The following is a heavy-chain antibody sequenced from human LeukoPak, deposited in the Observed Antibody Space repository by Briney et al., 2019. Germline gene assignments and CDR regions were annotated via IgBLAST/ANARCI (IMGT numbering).Heavy chain of an antibody. CDR2: ISGSGGST. D-gene: IGHD5-18*01. CDR1: GFTFSSYA. V-gene: IGHV3-23*01. Sequence: PGGSLRLSCAASGFTFSSYAMSWVRQAPGKGLEWVSAISGSGGSTYYADSVKGRFTISRDNSKNTLYLQMSSLRAEDTAVYYCVKGMDIAMVSAFDYWGQGTLVTVSS. J-gene: IGHJ4*02. CDR3: VKGMDIAMVSAFDY.